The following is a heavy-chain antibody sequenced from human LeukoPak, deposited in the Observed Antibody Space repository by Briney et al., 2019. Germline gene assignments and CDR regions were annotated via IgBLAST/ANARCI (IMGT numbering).Heavy chain of an antibody. CDR3: ASPYYDSSGYYYDWFDP. J-gene: IGHJ5*02. CDR2: INHSGST. D-gene: IGHD3-22*01. V-gene: IGHV4-34*01. Sequence: SETLSLTCAVYGGSFSGYYWSWIRQPPGKGLEWIGEINHSGSTNYNPSLKSRVTISVDTSKNQFSLKLSSVTAADTAVYYCASPYYDSSGYYYDWFDPWGQGTLVPVS. CDR1: GGSFSGYY.